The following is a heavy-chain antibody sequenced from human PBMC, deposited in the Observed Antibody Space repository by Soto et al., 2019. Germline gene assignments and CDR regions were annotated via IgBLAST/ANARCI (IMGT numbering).Heavy chain of an antibody. D-gene: IGHD2-15*01. CDR1: GFTFGSYA. CDR3: AKDSRSHPQGWFDP. V-gene: IGHV3-23*01. CDR2: ISGSGDYT. Sequence: EVQLLESGGGLVQPGESLRLSCAASGFTFGSYAMTWVRQAPGKGLEWVSSISGSGDYTYFADSVKGRFTISRDNSKDTLYLQMSSLRVEDTAIYYCAKDSRSHPQGWFDPWGQGTLVTDSS. J-gene: IGHJ5*02.